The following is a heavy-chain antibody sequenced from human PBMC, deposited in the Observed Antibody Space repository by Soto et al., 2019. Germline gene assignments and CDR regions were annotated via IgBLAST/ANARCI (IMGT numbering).Heavy chain of an antibody. Sequence: QVQLRQWGAGLLKPSETLSLRCAVYGGSLSDFSWSWIRQSPEKGLEWIGEINHGRSTKYNPSLKSRNTISVYTSTNQVSLILTSATAADTSVYRCARGGGNSGYFFDYWGRGTLVTVSS. CDR1: GGSLSDFS. CDR3: ARGGGNSGYFFDY. CDR2: INHGRST. D-gene: IGHD5-12*01. V-gene: IGHV4-34*02. J-gene: IGHJ4*02.